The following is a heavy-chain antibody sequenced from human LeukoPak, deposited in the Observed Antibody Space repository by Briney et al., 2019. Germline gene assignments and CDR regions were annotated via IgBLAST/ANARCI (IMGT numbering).Heavy chain of an antibody. CDR2: MTASGRST. D-gene: IGHD1-26*01. Sequence: GGSLRLSCAASGFSFSDYQTSWVRQAPGKGLEWISYMTASGRSTNYADSVKGRFTISRDNAKNSVVLRMNSLRAEDTAVYYCTRERRGSYYAFEFWGQGTLVSVSS. CDR3: TRERRGSYYAFEF. J-gene: IGHJ4*02. V-gene: IGHV3-11*01. CDR1: GFSFSDYQ.